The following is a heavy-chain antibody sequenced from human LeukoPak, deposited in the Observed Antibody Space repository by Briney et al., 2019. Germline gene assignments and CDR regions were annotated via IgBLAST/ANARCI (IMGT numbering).Heavy chain of an antibody. J-gene: IGHJ4*02. D-gene: IGHD3-22*01. CDR2: IEQDGSEE. CDR3: ARVYDSSGYYRS. Sequence: GGSLRLSCAASGFSFSSYWMSWVRQAPGKGLEWVANIEQDGSEEYYVDSVKGRFTISRDNANNSLYLQMNSLRAEDTAVYYCARVYDSSGYYRSWGQGTLATVSS. CDR1: GFSFSSYW. V-gene: IGHV3-7*01.